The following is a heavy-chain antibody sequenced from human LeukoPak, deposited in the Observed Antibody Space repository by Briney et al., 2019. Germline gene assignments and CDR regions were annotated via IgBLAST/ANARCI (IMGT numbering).Heavy chain of an antibody. CDR2: VSSSGST. Sequence: SETLSLTCSVSGDSISYFYWSWIRQAAGKGLEWIGRVSSSGSTDYNASLKSRVTMSVDTSKNQFSLKLSSVTAADTAVYYCARAGYSSSSYYYYMDVWGKGTTVTVSS. D-gene: IGHD6-13*01. J-gene: IGHJ6*03. V-gene: IGHV4-4*07. CDR3: ARAGYSSSSYYYYMDV. CDR1: GDSISYFY.